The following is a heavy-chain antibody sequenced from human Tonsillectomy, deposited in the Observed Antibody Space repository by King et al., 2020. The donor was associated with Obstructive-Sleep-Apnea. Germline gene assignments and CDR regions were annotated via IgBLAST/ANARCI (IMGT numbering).Heavy chain of an antibody. CDR2: ISYSGST. CDR1: VGSISSGDYY. Sequence: QLQESGPGLVKPSQTLSLTCTVSVGSISSGDYYWSWIRQPPGKVLEWIGYISYSGSTYYNPSLKSRVTMSLDTSKNHISLKLRSVSAPDTAVYYGARDRGRGVSYYYGMDVWGQGTTVTVSS. J-gene: IGHJ6*02. V-gene: IGHV4-30-4*01. CDR3: ARDRGRGVSYYYGMDV. D-gene: IGHD3-10*01.